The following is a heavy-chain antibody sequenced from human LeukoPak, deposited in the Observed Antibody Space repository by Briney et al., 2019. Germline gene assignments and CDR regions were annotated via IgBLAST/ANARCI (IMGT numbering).Heavy chain of an antibody. Sequence: ASVKVSCKASGYTFTSYGISWVRQAPGQGLEWMGWIRAYNGNTNYAQKLQGRVTMTTDTSTSTAYMELRSLRSDDTAVYYCARAPYSSSWYVAEDWGQGTLVTVSS. J-gene: IGHJ4*02. CDR1: GYTFTSYG. V-gene: IGHV1-18*01. CDR3: ARAPYSSSWYVAED. CDR2: IRAYNGNT. D-gene: IGHD6-13*01.